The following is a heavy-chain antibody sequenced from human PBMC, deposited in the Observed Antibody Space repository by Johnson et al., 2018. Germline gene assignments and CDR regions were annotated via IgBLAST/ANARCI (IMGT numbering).Heavy chain of an antibody. Sequence: VQLVESGGGLVQPGGSLRLSCAASGFTFSSYWMTWVRQAPGKGLEWVANIKQDGSGKYYVDSVKGRFTISRDNAKNSLYLQMNSLRAEDTAVYSCAREGWGLLPYLYFDLWGRGTRVTVSS. V-gene: IGHV3-7*01. CDR1: GFTFSSYW. J-gene: IGHJ2*01. CDR3: AREGWGLLPYLYFDL. D-gene: IGHD1-26*01. CDR2: IKQDGSGK.